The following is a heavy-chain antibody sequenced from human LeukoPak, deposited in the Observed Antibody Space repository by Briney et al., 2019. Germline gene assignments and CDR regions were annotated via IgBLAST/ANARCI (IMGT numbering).Heavy chain of an antibody. CDR1: GFSFSTYW. Sequence: GGSLRLSCAASGFSFSTYWMTWVRQAPGKGLEWVANINQDGSEKFYVDSVKGRFTISRDNAKNSLYLQMNSLRAEDTAVYYCATWGAHDYWGQGTLVTVSS. V-gene: IGHV3-7*03. CDR3: ATWGAHDY. J-gene: IGHJ4*02. CDR2: INQDGSEK. D-gene: IGHD3-16*01.